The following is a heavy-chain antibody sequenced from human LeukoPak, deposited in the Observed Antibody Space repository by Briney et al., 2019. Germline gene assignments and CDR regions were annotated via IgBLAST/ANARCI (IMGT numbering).Heavy chain of an antibody. J-gene: IGHJ4*02. CDR3: ARGIRDFWSGYYEDY. D-gene: IGHD3-3*01. CDR2: IIPILGIA. V-gene: IGHV1-69*04. Sequence: SVKVSCKASGGTFSSYAISWVRQAPGQGLEWMGRIIPILGIANYAQKFQGRVTITADKSTSTAYMELSSLRSEDTAVYYCARGIRDFWSGYYEDYWGQGTRVTVSS. CDR1: GGTFSSYA.